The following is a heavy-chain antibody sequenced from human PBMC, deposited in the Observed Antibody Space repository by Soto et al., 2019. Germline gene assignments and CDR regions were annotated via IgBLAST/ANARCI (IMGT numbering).Heavy chain of an antibody. J-gene: IGHJ5*02. CDR3: ARGYIVVVPAAIRWFDP. CDR2: INPSGGST. Sequence: QVQLVQSGAEVKKPGASVKVSCKASGYTFTSYYMHWVRQAPGQGLEWMGIINPSGGSTSYAQKFQGRVTMTRDTSTSTVYMELISLRSDDTAVYYCARGYIVVVPAAIRWFDPWGQGTLVTVSS. CDR1: GYTFTSYY. V-gene: IGHV1-46*03. D-gene: IGHD2-2*01.